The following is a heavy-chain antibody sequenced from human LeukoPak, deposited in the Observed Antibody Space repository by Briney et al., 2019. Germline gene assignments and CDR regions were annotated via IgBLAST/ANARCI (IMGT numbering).Heavy chain of an antibody. D-gene: IGHD5-12*01. CDR1: GGTFSSYA. V-gene: IGHV1-69*05. CDR2: IIPIFGTA. Sequence: SVKVSCKASGGTFSSYAISWVRQAPGQRLEWMGGIIPIFGTANYAQKFQGRVTITTDESTSTAYMELSSLRSEDTAVYYCARNGGGYSGYVVWGQGTLVTVSS. J-gene: IGHJ4*02. CDR3: ARNGGGYSGYVV.